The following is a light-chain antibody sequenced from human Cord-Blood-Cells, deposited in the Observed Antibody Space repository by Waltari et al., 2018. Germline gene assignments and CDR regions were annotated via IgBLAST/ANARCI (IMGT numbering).Light chain of an antibody. J-gene: IGLJ1*01. CDR1: SSDVGSYNL. CDR2: EGS. CDR3: CSYAGSSTFYV. V-gene: IGLV2-23*03. Sequence: QSALTQPASVSGSPGQSITISCTGTSSDVGSYNLVSWYQQHPGKAPKLMIYEGSKRPSGVSHRFSGSKSGNTASRTVSALEAEDEADYYCCSYAGSSTFYVYGTGTKVTVL.